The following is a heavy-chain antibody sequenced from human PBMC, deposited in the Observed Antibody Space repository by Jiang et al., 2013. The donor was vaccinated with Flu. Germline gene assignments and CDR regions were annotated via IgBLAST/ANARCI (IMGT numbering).Heavy chain of an antibody. CDR1: GDTVSSNSAA. CDR2: TYYRSKWTF. CDR3: VRQHAPGRYYGLDV. J-gene: IGHJ6*02. V-gene: IGHV6-1*01. Sequence: PSQTLSLTCAISGDTVSSNSAAWNWIRLSPSRGLEWLGRTYYRSKWTFDYATSVKSRISITPDTSQNQFSLQLNSVTPEDTAVYYCVRQHAPGRYYGLDVWGQGTTVTVSS. D-gene: IGHD3-10*01.